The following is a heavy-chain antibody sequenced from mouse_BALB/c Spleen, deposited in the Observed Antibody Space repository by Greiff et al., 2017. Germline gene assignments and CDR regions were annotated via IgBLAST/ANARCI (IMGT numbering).Heavy chain of an antibody. CDR2: ISSGGST. V-gene: IGHV5-6-5*01. CDR1: GFTFSSYA. Sequence: EVKVEESGGGLVKPGGSLKLSCAASGFTFSSYAMSWVRQTPEKRLEWVASISSGGSTYYPDSVKGRFTISRDNARNILYLQMSSLRSEDTAMYYCARDYYGNYPYAMDYWGQGTSVTVSS. CDR3: ARDYYGNYPYAMDY. J-gene: IGHJ4*01. D-gene: IGHD2-1*01.